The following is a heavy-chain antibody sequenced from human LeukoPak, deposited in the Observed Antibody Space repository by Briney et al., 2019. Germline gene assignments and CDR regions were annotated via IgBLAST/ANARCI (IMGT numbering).Heavy chain of an antibody. D-gene: IGHD5-24*01. CDR2: IYYGGST. CDR1: GGSVSSGDYY. V-gene: IGHV4-30-4*01. J-gene: IGHJ4*02. Sequence: SQTLSLTCTVSGGSVSSGDYYWSWIRQPPGKGLEWIGYIYYGGSTYYNPSLKSRVTISVDTSKNQFSLKLSSVTAADTAVYYCARHPEMATSKIDYWGQGTLVTVSS. CDR3: ARHPEMATSKIDY.